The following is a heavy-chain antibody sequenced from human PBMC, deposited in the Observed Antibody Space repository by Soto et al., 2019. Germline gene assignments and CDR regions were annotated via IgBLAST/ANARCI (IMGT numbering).Heavy chain of an antibody. Sequence: SETLSLTCAVSGGSISGSYYYWGWLRQSPGRGPEWIGSVFYTGFTSYNPSLESRVSVAVDTSKNQFSLKVSAVTAADTAVYYCASSQKGYNWNYFDHWGQGALVTVSS. CDR1: GGSISGSYYY. D-gene: IGHD1-20*01. CDR3: ASSQKGYNWNYFDH. CDR2: VFYTGFT. V-gene: IGHV4-39*01. J-gene: IGHJ4*02.